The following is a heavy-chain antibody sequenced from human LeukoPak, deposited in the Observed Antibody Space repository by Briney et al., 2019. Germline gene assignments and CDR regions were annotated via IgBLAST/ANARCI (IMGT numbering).Heavy chain of an antibody. D-gene: IGHD3-10*01. J-gene: IGHJ4*02. CDR3: ARDVGRGFDY. CDR2: VNEGGSDK. Sequence: GGSLTLSCAASGFTFSRYWMTWVRQAPGKGLEWVANVNEGGSDKYYVGSVKGRFTISRDNAKNSLYLQMNSLRVEDTAVYYCARDVGRGFDYWGQGTLVTVSS. CDR1: GFTFSRYW. V-gene: IGHV3-7*01.